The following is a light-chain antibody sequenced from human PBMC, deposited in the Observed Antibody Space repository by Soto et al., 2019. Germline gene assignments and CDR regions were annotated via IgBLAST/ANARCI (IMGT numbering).Light chain of an antibody. Sequence: QPVLTQPASVSGSPGQSITISCAGTSSDVGAYNYVSWYQQHPDKAPKVMIYEVSIRPSGVSDRFSGSKSGNTASLTISGFQAEDEAVYYCYSYTTSSTWVFGGGTKLTVL. CDR3: YSYTTSSTWV. V-gene: IGLV2-14*01. CDR1: SSDVGAYNY. J-gene: IGLJ3*02. CDR2: EVS.